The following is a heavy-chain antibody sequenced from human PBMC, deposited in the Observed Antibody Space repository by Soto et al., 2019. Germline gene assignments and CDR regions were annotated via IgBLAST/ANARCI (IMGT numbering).Heavy chain of an antibody. D-gene: IGHD3-10*01. J-gene: IGHJ4*02. V-gene: IGHV4-59*08. CDR2: IYYSGST. CDR3: ARHNYGSGSTYFAY. CDR1: GGSSSSYY. Sequence: PLETLSLTRTVSGGSSSSYYWSWIRQPPGKGLEWIGYIYYSGSTNYNPSPKSRVTISVDTSKNQFPLKLNSMTAADTAVYYCARHNYGSGSTYFAYWGQGTLVPVSS.